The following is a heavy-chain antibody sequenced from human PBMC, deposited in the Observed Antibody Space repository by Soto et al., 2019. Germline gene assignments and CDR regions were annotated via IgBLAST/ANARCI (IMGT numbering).Heavy chain of an antibody. J-gene: IGHJ4*02. CDR1: GGSFSGYY. CDR3: ARDKRITMVRGIDY. Sequence: SETLSLTCAVYGGSFSGYYWSWIRQPPGKGLEWIGEINHSGSTNYNPSLKSRVTISVDTSKNQFSLKLSSVTAADTAVYYCARDKRITMVRGIDYWGQGTLVTVSS. CDR2: INHSGST. V-gene: IGHV4-34*01. D-gene: IGHD3-10*01.